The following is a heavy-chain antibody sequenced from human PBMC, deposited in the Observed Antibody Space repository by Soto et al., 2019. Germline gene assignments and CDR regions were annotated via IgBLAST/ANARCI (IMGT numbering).Heavy chain of an antibody. J-gene: IGHJ4*02. CDR2: INPNGGST. V-gene: IGHV1-46*03. CDR1: GYTFTSSY. D-gene: IGHD1-1*01. Sequence: QVQLVQSGAEVKRPGASVKLSCKASGYTFTSSYIHWVRQAPGQGLEWMAIINPNGGSTNYAQKFQGRVTMTRDTSTTTVYMELSSLTSEDTAVYYCARSLMEGDYWGQGTLVTVPS. CDR3: ARSLMEGDY.